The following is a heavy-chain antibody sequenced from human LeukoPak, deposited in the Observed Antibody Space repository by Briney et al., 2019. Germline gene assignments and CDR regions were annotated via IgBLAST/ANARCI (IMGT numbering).Heavy chain of an antibody. V-gene: IGHV1-8*01. CDR3: ARDNGRVDAFDI. Sequence: ASVKVSCKASGYTFTSYDINWVRQATGQGLVWMGWMNPNSGNTGYAQKFQGRVTMTRNTSISTAYMELSSLRSEDTAVYYCARDNGRVDAFDIWGQGTMVTVSS. CDR1: GYTFTSYD. CDR2: MNPNSGNT. J-gene: IGHJ3*02. D-gene: IGHD1-14*01.